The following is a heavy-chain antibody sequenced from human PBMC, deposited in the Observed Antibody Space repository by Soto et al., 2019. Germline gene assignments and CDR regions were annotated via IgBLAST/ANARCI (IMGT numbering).Heavy chain of an antibody. CDR2: INAGNGNT. J-gene: IGHJ2*01. CDR3: ARGGSLYWYFDL. V-gene: IGHV1-3*01. D-gene: IGHD1-26*01. Sequence: ASVKVSCKASGYSFTHYVIHWVRQAPGQRLEWMGWINAGNGNTKYSQKFQGRVTITRDTSASTAYMELSSLRSEDTAVYYCARGGSLYWYFDLWGRGTLVTVSS. CDR1: GYSFTHYV.